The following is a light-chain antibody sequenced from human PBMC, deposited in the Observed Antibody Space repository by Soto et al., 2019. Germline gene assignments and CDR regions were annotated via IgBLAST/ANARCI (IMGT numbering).Light chain of an antibody. J-gene: IGKJ2*01. CDR3: QQYDNLPRGNT. Sequence: DIPMTQSPSSLSASVGDRVTITCQASQDISNYLNWYQQKPGKAPKLLIYDASNLETGVPSRFSGSGSGTDFTFTISSLQPEDIATYYCQQYDNLPRGNTFGQGTKLEIK. CDR2: DAS. V-gene: IGKV1-33*01. CDR1: QDISNY.